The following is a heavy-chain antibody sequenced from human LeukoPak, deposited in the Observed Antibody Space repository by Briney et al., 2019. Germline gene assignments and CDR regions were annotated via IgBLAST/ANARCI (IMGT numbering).Heavy chain of an antibody. CDR2: IKQDGSEK. CDR1: GFIFSSYW. D-gene: IGHD5-12*01. CDR3: ARPTPNSPGRSGHAGFDY. V-gene: IGHV3-7*01. Sequence: GGSLRLSCAASGFIFSSYWMSWVRQAPGKGLEWVANIKQDGSEKYYVDSVKGRFTISRDNAKNSLYLQMNSLRAEDTAVYYCARPTPNSPGRSGHAGFDYWGQGTLVTVSS. J-gene: IGHJ4*02.